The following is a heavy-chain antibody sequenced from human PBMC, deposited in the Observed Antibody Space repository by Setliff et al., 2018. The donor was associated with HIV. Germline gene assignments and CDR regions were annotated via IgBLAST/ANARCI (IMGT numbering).Heavy chain of an antibody. Sequence: PGESLKISCKGSGYSFTDFWIGWVRQLPGKGLEWMGIIYPGDSDTRYTPSFQGQVTISADKSISTAYLQCSSLKASDTAIYYCARGSSSVNYYHYGLDVWGQGTTVTVSS. V-gene: IGHV5-51*01. CDR3: ARGSSSVNYYHYGLDV. J-gene: IGHJ6*02. CDR2: IYPGDSDT. D-gene: IGHD3-10*01. CDR1: GYSFTDFW.